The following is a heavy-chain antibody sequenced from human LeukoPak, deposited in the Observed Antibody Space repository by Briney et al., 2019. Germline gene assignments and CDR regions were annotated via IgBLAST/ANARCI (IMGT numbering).Heavy chain of an antibody. Sequence: GGSLRLSCAASGFTFSSYAMSWVRQAPGKGLEWVSAISGSGGSTYYADSVKGRFTISRDKSKNTLYLQMNSLRAEDTAVYYCAKVQYYYDSSGYQPFDYWGQGTLVTVSS. V-gene: IGHV3-23*01. CDR2: ISGSGGST. CDR3: AKVQYYYDSSGYQPFDY. CDR1: GFTFSSYA. D-gene: IGHD3-22*01. J-gene: IGHJ4*02.